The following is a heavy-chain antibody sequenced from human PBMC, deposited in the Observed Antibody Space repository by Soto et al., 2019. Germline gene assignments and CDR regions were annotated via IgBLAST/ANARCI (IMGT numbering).Heavy chain of an antibody. CDR1: GYSFTSYW. J-gene: IGHJ4*02. Sequence: GESLKISCKESGYSFTSYWIGWVRQMPGKGLEWMGSIYPGDSDTAYSPPFQGQVTISVDKSINTAYLQWSSLKSSDTAMYYCAGLYSSSSFDYWGQGTLVTVSS. D-gene: IGHD6-13*01. CDR2: IYPGDSDT. CDR3: AGLYSSSSFDY. V-gene: IGHV5-51*01.